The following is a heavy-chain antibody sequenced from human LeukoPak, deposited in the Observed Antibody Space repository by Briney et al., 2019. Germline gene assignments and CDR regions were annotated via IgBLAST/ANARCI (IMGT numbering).Heavy chain of an antibody. CDR1: GFTVSSNY. Sequence: GGSLRLSCAASGFTVSSNYMSWVRQAPGEGLEWVSGISWNSGSIGYADSVKGRFTISRDNAKNSLYLQMNSLRAEDTALYYCAKDINYDSSDYTLDYWGQGTLVTVSS. J-gene: IGHJ4*02. V-gene: IGHV3-9*01. CDR3: AKDINYDSSDYTLDY. CDR2: ISWNSGSI. D-gene: IGHD3-22*01.